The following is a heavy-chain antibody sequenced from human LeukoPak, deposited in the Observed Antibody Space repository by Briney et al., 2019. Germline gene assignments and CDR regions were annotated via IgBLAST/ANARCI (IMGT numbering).Heavy chain of an antibody. V-gene: IGHV1-18*01. CDR2: ISAYNGNT. CDR3: ARDLPVTHFDY. D-gene: IGHD2-21*02. CDR1: GGTFSSYA. Sequence: GASVKVSCKASGGTFSSYAISWVRQAPGQGLEWMGWISAYNGNTNYAQKLQGRVTMTTDTSTSTAYMELRSLRSDDTAVYYCARDLPVTHFDYWGQGTLVTVSS. J-gene: IGHJ4*02.